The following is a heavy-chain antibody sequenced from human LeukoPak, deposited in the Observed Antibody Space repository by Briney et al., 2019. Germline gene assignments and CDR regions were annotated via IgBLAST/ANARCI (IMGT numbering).Heavy chain of an antibody. CDR2: INSDGSGT. D-gene: IGHD5-18*01. Sequence: PGGSLRLSCAASGFTFRSYWMHWVRQAPGKGLVWVSSINSDGSGTTYADSVKGRFTISRDNAKNTLYLQMNSLRAEDTAVYYCARVGIQRYFDYRGQGTLVTVSS. CDR3: ARVGIQRYFDY. J-gene: IGHJ4*02. CDR1: GFTFRSYW. V-gene: IGHV3-74*01.